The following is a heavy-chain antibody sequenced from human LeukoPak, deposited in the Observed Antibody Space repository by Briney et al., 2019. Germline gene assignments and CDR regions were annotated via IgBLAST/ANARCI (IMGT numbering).Heavy chain of an antibody. J-gene: IGHJ6*03. CDR1: GGSFSGYY. CDR3: ARGPSSWYGNIYYYYYYMDV. CDR2: INHSGST. D-gene: IGHD6-13*01. V-gene: IGHV4-34*01. Sequence: ASETLSLTCAVYGGSFSGYYWSWIRQPPGKGLEWIGEINHSGSTNYNPSLKSRVTISVDTSKNQFSLKLSSVTAADTAVYYCARGPSSWYGNIYYYYYYMDVWGKGTTVTVSS.